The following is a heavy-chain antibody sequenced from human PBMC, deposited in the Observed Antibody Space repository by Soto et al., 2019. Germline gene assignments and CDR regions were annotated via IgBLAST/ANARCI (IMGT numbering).Heavy chain of an antibody. D-gene: IGHD1-26*01. Sequence: QVQLVQSGAEVKKPGSSVKVSCKASGGTFSSYAISWVRQAPGQGLEWMGGIIPIFGTANYAQKFQGRVTITADESTSTAYMELSSLRSEVTAVYYCARPRSRATTAYYYGMDVWGQGTTVTVSS. CDR2: IIPIFGTA. V-gene: IGHV1-69*12. J-gene: IGHJ6*02. CDR3: ARPRSRATTAYYYGMDV. CDR1: GGTFSSYA.